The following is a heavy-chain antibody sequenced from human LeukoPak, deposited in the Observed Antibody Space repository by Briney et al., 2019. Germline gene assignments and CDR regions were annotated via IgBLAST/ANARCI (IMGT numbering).Heavy chain of an antibody. CDR2: IYHSGST. V-gene: IGHV4-30-2*01. Sequence: PSETLSLTCAVSGGSISRNSFSWNWIRQPPGKGLEWIGDIYHSGSTYYNPSLVSRVTISIDRSKNQFSLKLRSVTAADTAVYYCARDRNYGDYGSYYFDHWGQGILVTVSS. J-gene: IGHJ4*02. D-gene: IGHD4-17*01. CDR3: ARDRNYGDYGSYYFDH. CDR1: GGSISRNSFS.